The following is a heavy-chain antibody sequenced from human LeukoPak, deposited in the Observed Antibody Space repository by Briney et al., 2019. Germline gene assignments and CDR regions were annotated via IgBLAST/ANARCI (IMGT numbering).Heavy chain of an antibody. CDR2: IYYSGNT. CDR3: ARGPIFGVVTT. D-gene: IGHD3-3*01. CDR1: GGSISSYY. J-gene: IGHJ4*02. V-gene: IGHV4-59*13. Sequence: SETLSLTCTVSGGSISSYYGGWIRQPPGKGLEWIGYIYYSGNTNYNPPLKSRVTISVDTSKNQFPLKLSSVTAADTAVYYCARGPIFGVVTTWGQGTLVTVSS.